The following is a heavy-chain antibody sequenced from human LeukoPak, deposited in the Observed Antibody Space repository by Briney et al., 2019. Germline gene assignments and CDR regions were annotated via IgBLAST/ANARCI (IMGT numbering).Heavy chain of an antibody. Sequence: GRSLRLSCAPSGFTFDDYAMHWVRQAPGKGLEWVSGISWNSGSIGYADSVKGRFTISRDNAKNSLYLQMNSLRAEDMALYYCAKGGDDSSGYSYYFDYWGQGTLVTVSS. J-gene: IGHJ4*02. V-gene: IGHV3-9*03. CDR3: AKGGDDSSGYSYYFDY. CDR1: GFTFDDYA. D-gene: IGHD3-22*01. CDR2: ISWNSGSI.